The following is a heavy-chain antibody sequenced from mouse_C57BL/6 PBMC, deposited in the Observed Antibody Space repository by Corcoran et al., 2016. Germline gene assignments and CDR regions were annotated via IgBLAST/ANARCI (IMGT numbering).Heavy chain of an antibody. Sequence: DVQLQESGPGLVKPSQSLSLTCSVTGYSITSGYYWNWIRQFPGNKLEWMGYISYDGSNNYNPSLKNRISITRDTSKNQFFLKLNSVTTEDTATYYCARRRGYGSSEDAMDYWGQGTSVTVSS. D-gene: IGHD1-1*01. J-gene: IGHJ4*01. CDR3: ARRRGYGSSEDAMDY. CDR1: GYSITSGYY. V-gene: IGHV3-6*01. CDR2: ISYDGSN.